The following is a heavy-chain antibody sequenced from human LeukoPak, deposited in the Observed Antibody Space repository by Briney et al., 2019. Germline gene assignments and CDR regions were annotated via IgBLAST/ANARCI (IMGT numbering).Heavy chain of an antibody. CDR2: INAGNGNT. Sequence: ASVKVSCKASGGTFSSYAISWVRQAPGQRLEWMGWINAGNGNTKYSQKFQGRVTIIRDTSASTAYMELSSLRSEDTAVYYCARRQVLGELSAFDYWGQGTLVTVSS. D-gene: IGHD3-10*01. CDR3: ARRQVLGELSAFDY. J-gene: IGHJ4*02. CDR1: GGTFSSYA. V-gene: IGHV1-3*01.